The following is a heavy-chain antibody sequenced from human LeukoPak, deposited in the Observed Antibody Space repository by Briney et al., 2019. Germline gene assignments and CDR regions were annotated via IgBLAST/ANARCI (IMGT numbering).Heavy chain of an antibody. CDR3: ASHYDILTGYYRFDY. J-gene: IGHJ4*02. Sequence: GGSLRLSCAASGFTFSSYSMNWVRQAPGKGLEWVSSISSSSSYIYYADSVKGRFTISRDSAKNSLYLQMNSLRAEDTAVYYCASHYDILTGYYRFDYWGQGTLVTVSS. V-gene: IGHV3-21*01. CDR1: GFTFSSYS. CDR2: ISSSSSYI. D-gene: IGHD3-9*01.